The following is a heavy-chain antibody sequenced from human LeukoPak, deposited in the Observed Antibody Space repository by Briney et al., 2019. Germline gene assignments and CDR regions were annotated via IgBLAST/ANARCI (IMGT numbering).Heavy chain of an antibody. V-gene: IGHV3-21*04. CDR3: AQWSRYFDY. D-gene: IGHD1-26*01. Sequence: GGSLRLSCAASGFTFYTYSMNWVRQAPGKGLEWVSSISSSGTYTYYADSVKGRFTISRDNAKNSLYLQMSSLRAEGTALYFCAQWSRYFDYWGQGTLVTVSS. J-gene: IGHJ4*02. CDR2: ISSSGTYT. CDR1: GFTFYTYS.